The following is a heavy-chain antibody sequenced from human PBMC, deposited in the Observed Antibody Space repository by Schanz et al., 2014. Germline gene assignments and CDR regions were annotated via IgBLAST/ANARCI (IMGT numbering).Heavy chain of an antibody. CDR3: AKGKSEVRGIILDY. CDR2: IYSSGST. D-gene: IGHD3-10*01. CDR1: GFTVSNSY. Sequence: DVQLVDSGGGLVQPGGSLRLSCAASGFTVSNSYIHWVRQAPGKGLEWVSTIYSSGSTYYADSVRGRFTISRDNSRNTLFLQMRNLRADDTALYYCAKGKSEVRGIILDYWGQGTMVVVSS. V-gene: IGHV3-53*01. J-gene: IGHJ4*02.